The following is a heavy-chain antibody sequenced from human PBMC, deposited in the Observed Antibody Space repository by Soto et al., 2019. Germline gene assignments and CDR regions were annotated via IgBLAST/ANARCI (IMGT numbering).Heavy chain of an antibody. D-gene: IGHD6-25*01. CDR1: GFTFSSYG. CDR2: ISFDGSNK. V-gene: IGHV3-30*18. Sequence: QVQLVESGGGVVQPGRSLRLSCAASGFTFSSYGMHWVRQAPGKGLEWVAVISFDGSNKYYADSVKGRFTISRDHSKNTLYLQMNSLRAEDTAVYYCAKDRRPNYCYGMDAWGLGTTVTVSS. J-gene: IGHJ6*02. CDR3: AKDRRPNYCYGMDA.